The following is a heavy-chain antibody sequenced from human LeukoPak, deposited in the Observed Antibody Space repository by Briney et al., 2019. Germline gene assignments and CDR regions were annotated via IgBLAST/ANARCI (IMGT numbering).Heavy chain of an antibody. Sequence: SSQTLSLTCTVSGGSISSGGYYWSWIRQPPGKGLEWIGYIYYSGSTNYNPSLKSRVTISVDTSKNQFSLKLSSVTAADTAVYYCARYNTAMALLDAFDIWGQGTMVTVSS. CDR3: ARYNTAMALLDAFDI. V-gene: IGHV4-61*08. J-gene: IGHJ3*02. CDR2: IYYSGST. CDR1: GGSISSGGYY. D-gene: IGHD5-18*01.